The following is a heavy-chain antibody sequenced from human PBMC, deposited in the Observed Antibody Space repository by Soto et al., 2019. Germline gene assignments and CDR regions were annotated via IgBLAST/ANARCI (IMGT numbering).Heavy chain of an antibody. Sequence: SETLSLTCAVYGGSFSGYYWSWIRQPPGKGLEWIGEINHSGSTNYNPSLKSRVTISVDTSKNQFSLKLSSVTAADTAVYYCARAYYYGSGTRRWFDPWGQGTLVTSPQ. D-gene: IGHD3-10*01. J-gene: IGHJ5*02. V-gene: IGHV4-34*01. CDR1: GGSFSGYY. CDR3: ARAYYYGSGTRRWFDP. CDR2: INHSGST.